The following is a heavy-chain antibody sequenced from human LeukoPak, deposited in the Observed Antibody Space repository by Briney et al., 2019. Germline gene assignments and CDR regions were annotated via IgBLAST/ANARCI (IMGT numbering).Heavy chain of an antibody. CDR3: ARRPGLGYCSSTSCNGAFDI. CDR1: GGSFSGYY. Sequence: SETLSLTCAVYGGSFSGYYWSWIRQPPGKGLEWIGEINHSGSTNYNPSLKNRVTISVDTSKNQFSLKLSSVTAADTAVYYCARRPGLGYCSSTSCNGAFDIWGQGTMVTVSS. D-gene: IGHD2-2*01. CDR2: INHSGST. V-gene: IGHV4-34*01. J-gene: IGHJ3*02.